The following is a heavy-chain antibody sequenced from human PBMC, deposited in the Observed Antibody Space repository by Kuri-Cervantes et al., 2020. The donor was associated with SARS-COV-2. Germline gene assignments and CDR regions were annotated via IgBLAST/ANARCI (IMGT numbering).Heavy chain of an antibody. CDR3: AKDEQWLLHLYYYYGMDV. V-gene: IGHV3-30*18. CDR1: GFTFSSYG. J-gene: IGHJ6*02. Sequence: GESLKISCAAPGFTFSSYGMHWVRQAPGKGLEWVAVISYDGSNKYYADSVKGRFTISRDNSKNTLYLQMNSLGAEDTAVYYCAKDEQWLLHLYYYYGMDVWGQGTTVTVSS. CDR2: ISYDGSNK. D-gene: IGHD6-19*01.